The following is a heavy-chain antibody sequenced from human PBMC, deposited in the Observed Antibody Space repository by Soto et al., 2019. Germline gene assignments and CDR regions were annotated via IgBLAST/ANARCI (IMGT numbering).Heavy chain of an antibody. V-gene: IGHV1-46*01. D-gene: IGHD2-15*01. Sequence: ASVKVSCKASGYTLTSYYMHWARQAPGQGLEWMGLINPSGGSTSYAQKFQGRVTMTRDTSTSTVYMELSSLRSEDTAVYYCARGCGGTCYLFDYWGQGTLVTVSS. CDR1: GYTLTSYY. CDR2: INPSGGST. CDR3: ARGCGGTCYLFDY. J-gene: IGHJ4*01.